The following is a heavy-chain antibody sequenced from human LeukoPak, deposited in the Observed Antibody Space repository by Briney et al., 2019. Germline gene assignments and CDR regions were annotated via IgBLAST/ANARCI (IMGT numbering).Heavy chain of an antibody. CDR1: GFTFSSYA. CDR2: ISGSGGST. D-gene: IGHD3-22*01. CDR3: AKDFGPALSSGYYFGNDIFDY. V-gene: IGHV3-23*01. J-gene: IGHJ4*02. Sequence: GGPLRLSCAASGFTFSSYAMSWVRQAPGKGLEWVSAISGSGGSTYYADSVKGRFTISRDNSKNTLYLQMNSLRAEDTAVYYCAKDFGPALSSGYYFGNDIFDYWGQGTLATVSS.